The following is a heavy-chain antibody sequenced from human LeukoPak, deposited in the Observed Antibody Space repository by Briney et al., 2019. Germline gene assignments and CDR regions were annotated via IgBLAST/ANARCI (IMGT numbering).Heavy chain of an antibody. J-gene: IGHJ4*02. CDR1: GFNFSTYA. CDR3: ASDYGSGSYRGIDY. CDR2: ISGSGGST. V-gene: IGHV3-23*01. Sequence: PGGSLRLSCAASGFNFSTYAMSWVRQAPGKGLEWVSAISGSGGSTYYADSVKGRFTISRDNSKNTLYLQMNSLRAEDTAVYYCASDYGSGSYRGIDYWGQGTLVTVSS. D-gene: IGHD3-10*01.